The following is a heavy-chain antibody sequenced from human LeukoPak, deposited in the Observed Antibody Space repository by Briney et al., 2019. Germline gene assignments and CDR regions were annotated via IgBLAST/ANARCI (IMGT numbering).Heavy chain of an antibody. CDR1: GFTFSSYA. Sequence: GGSLRLSCAASGFTFSSYAMNWVRQAPGKGLEWVSIISNSGGSTNYADSVKGRFTISRDNSKNTLYLQMNSLRAEDTAVYYCARDAPGAFDIWGQGTMVTVSS. CDR3: ARDAPGAFDI. J-gene: IGHJ3*02. CDR2: ISNSGGST. V-gene: IGHV3-23*01.